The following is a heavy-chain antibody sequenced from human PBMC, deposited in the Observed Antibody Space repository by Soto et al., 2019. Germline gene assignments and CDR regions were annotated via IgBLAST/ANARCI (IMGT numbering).Heavy chain of an antibody. CDR2: ISGSSGTT. Sequence: EVQLLESGGGLVQPGGSLRLSCAASGFTFSNYAMSWVRQAPGKGLEWVSGISGSSGTTYYADSVKGRFTISRDNSKNTLSLQMNSLRAEDTAVYYCAKDSYGSGIHFYYYYYMDVWGKGTTVTVSS. D-gene: IGHD3-10*01. V-gene: IGHV3-23*01. CDR3: AKDSYGSGIHFYYYYYMDV. J-gene: IGHJ6*03. CDR1: GFTFSNYA.